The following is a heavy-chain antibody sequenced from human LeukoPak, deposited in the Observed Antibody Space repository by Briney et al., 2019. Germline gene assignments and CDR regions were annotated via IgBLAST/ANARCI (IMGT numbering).Heavy chain of an antibody. CDR1: GYTFTNYD. J-gene: IGHJ4*02. D-gene: IGHD5-18*01. CDR3: ARDEDTAMVQPV. Sequence: GASVKVSCKASGYTFTNYDISWVRQAPGQGLEWMGGIIPIFGTANYAQKFQGRVTITADESTSTAYMELSSLRSEDTAVYYCARDEDTAMVQPVWGQGTLVTVSS. CDR2: IIPIFGTA. V-gene: IGHV1-69*13.